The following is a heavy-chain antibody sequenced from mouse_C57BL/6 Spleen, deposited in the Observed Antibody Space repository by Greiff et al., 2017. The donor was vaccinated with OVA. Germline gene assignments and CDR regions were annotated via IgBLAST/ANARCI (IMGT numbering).Heavy chain of an antibody. J-gene: IGHJ1*03. V-gene: IGHV5-16*01. CDR3: ARFDDYDHWYFDV. D-gene: IGHD2-4*01. Sequence: EVQLVESEGGLVQPGSSMKLSCTASGFTFSDYYMAWVRQVPEKGLEWVANINYDGSSTYYLDSLKSRFIISRDNAKNILYLQMSSLKSEDTATYYCARFDDYDHWYFDVWGTGTTVTVSS. CDR2: INYDGSST. CDR1: GFTFSDYY.